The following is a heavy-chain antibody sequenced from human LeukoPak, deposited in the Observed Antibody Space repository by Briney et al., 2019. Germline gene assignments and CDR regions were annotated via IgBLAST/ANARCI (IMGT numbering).Heavy chain of an antibody. V-gene: IGHV3-53*01. CDR2: VYSGGIT. CDR1: GFTVSSNY. CDR3: ARESHYYDRAFDI. Sequence: GGSLRLSCAASGFTVSSNYIRWVRQAPGMGLEWVSRVYSGGITYYATPVTGRFTLSRDSSKNTLYLQMNSLRAEDTAVYYCARESHYYDRAFDIWGLGTMVTVSS. D-gene: IGHD3-22*01. J-gene: IGHJ3*02.